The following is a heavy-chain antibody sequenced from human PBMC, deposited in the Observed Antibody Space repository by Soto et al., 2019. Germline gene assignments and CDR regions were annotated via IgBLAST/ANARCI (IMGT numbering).Heavy chain of an antibody. CDR2: IYYTGST. Sequence: LSLTCTVSGGSVSSGGNFWGWIRQPPGKGLEWIGYIYYTGSTNYNPSLESRVTISVDTSKNQFSLKLSSATAADTAVYYCARVVRYDYGGNFDHWGQGTLVTVSS. CDR3: ARVVRYDYGGNFDH. V-gene: IGHV4-61*08. J-gene: IGHJ4*02. CDR1: GGSVSSGGNF. D-gene: IGHD4-17*01.